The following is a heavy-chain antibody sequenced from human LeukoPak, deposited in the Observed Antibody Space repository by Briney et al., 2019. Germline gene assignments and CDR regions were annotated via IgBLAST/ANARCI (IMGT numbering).Heavy chain of an antibody. CDR1: GGTFSSYA. J-gene: IGHJ6*04. Sequence: SVKVSCKASGGTFSSYAISWVRQAPGQGLEWMGGIIPIFGTANYTQKFQGRVTITADESTSTAYMELSSLRSEDTAVYYCASSTRGIVVAYYYYGMDVWGKGTTVTVSS. V-gene: IGHV1-69*01. CDR2: IIPIFGTA. D-gene: IGHD2-15*01. CDR3: ASSTRGIVVAYYYYGMDV.